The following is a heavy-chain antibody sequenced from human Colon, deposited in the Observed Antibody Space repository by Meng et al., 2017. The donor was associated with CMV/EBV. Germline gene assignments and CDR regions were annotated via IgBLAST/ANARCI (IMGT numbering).Heavy chain of an antibody. D-gene: IGHD2-2*01. CDR2: IPYDGNNE. V-gene: IGHV3-30*04. Sequence: GGSLRLSCVASGFTFNYYAMHWVRQAPGKGLEWVAVIPYDGNNEYYADSVKGRFTISRDTSKNTLYLQMNSLRPEDTAVYYCVRGGRLMYQLASIFWGQGTLVTVSS. CDR3: VRGGRLMYQLASIF. CDR1: GFTFNYYA. J-gene: IGHJ4*02.